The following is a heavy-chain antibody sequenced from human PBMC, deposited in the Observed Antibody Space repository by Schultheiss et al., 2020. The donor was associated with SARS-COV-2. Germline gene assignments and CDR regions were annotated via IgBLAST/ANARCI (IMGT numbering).Heavy chain of an antibody. Sequence: SETLSLTCTVSGGSISSGDYYWSWIRQPPGKGLEWIGYIYYSGSTYYNPSLKSRVTISVDKSKNQFSLKLSSVTAADTAVYYCARLRMYYYGSGSYRSYYYGMDVWGQGTTVTVSS. D-gene: IGHD3-10*01. V-gene: IGHV4-30-4*01. CDR1: GGSISSGDYY. J-gene: IGHJ6*02. CDR2: IYYSGST. CDR3: ARLRMYYYGSGSYRSYYYGMDV.